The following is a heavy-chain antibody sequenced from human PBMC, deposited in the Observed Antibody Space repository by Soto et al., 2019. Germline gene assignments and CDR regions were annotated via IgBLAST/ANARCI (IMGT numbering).Heavy chain of an antibody. J-gene: IGHJ6*01. CDR3: ARDPFANSIGWYWDTYYYYYGMDV. D-gene: IGHD6-19*01. Sequence: KRMEWVAVIWYDGSNKYYADSVKGRFTISRDNSKNTLYLQMNSLRAEDTAVYYCARDPFANSIGWYWDTYYYYYGMDVWVQGSTVTGSS. CDR2: IWYDGSNK. V-gene: IGHV3-33*01.